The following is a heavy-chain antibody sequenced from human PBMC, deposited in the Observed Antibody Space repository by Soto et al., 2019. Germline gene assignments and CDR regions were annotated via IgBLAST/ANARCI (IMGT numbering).Heavy chain of an antibody. J-gene: IGHJ4*02. CDR2: ITGRGDNT. V-gene: IGHV3-23*01. CDR1: GVTFSTYA. D-gene: IGHD2-8*02. CDR3: AKHLCTGPGCDYFDS. Sequence: EVQLLESGGGLVQPGGSLRLSCVVSGVTFSTYAMTWARQAPGKGLEWVSAITGRGDNTYYADSARGRFTISRDNSKNTMYLQMNSLRAEDTAVYYCAKHLCTGPGCDYFDSWGQGTLVTVSS.